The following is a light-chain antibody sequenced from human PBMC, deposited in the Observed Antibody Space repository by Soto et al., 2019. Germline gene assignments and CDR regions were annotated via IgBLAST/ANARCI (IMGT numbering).Light chain of an antibody. CDR3: SSYTTSTTYV. CDR2: GVS. Sequence: QSALTQPASVSGSPGQSITISCTGTSSDIGGFNYVSWYQQHPGKAPKLMIYGVSNRPSGVSNRFSGSKYGNTASLNISGLQAEDGADYYCSSYTTSTTYVFASGTKVTVL. V-gene: IGLV2-14*01. J-gene: IGLJ1*01. CDR1: SSDIGGFNY.